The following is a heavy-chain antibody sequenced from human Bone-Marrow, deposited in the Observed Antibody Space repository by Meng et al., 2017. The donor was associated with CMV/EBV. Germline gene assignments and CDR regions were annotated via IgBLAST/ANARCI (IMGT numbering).Heavy chain of an antibody. CDR2: IIPIFGTA. D-gene: IGHD2-2*01. Sequence: SVKVSCKASGGNFKTYTITWVRQAPGQGLEWMGGIIPIFGTANYAQKFQGRVTITTDESTSTAYMELSSLRSEDTAVYYCAIGYCSSTSCYFDYWGQGTLVTVSS. J-gene: IGHJ4*02. V-gene: IGHV1-69*05. CDR1: GGNFKTYT. CDR3: AIGYCSSTSCYFDY.